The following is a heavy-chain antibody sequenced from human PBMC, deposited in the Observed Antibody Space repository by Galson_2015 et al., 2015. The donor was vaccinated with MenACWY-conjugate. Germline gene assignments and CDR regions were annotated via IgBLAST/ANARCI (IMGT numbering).Heavy chain of an antibody. Sequence: SLRLSCAASGFTFSSYGMHWVRQAPGKGLEWVAVIWYDGSNKYYADSVKGRFTISRDNSKNALYLQMNSLRAEDTAVYYCARVGYSYDPTHYYYYGMDVWGQGPRSPSP. CDR1: GFTFSSYG. J-gene: IGHJ6*02. D-gene: IGHD5-18*01. CDR3: ARVGYSYDPTHYYYYGMDV. CDR2: IWYDGSNK. V-gene: IGHV3-33*01.